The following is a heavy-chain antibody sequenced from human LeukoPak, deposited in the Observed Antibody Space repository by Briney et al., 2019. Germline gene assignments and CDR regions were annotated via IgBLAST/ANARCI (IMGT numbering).Heavy chain of an antibody. D-gene: IGHD3-3*01. Sequence: PGGSLRLSCAASGFTFSSYGMHWVRQAPGKGLEWVAVIWYDGSNKYYADSVKGRFTISRDNSKNTLYLQMNSLRAEDTAVYYCARGPPVLRSLEWLLSYWGQGTLVTVSS. CDR2: IWYDGSNK. CDR1: GFTFSSYG. CDR3: ARGPPVLRSLEWLLSY. J-gene: IGHJ4*02. V-gene: IGHV3-33*01.